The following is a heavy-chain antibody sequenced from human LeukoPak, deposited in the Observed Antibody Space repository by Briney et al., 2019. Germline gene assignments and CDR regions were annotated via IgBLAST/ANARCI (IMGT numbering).Heavy chain of an antibody. J-gene: IGHJ6*02. CDR2: IYPGDSDT. V-gene: IGHV5-51*01. Sequence: GESLKISCKGSGYSFTSYWIGWVRQMPGKGPEWMGIIYPGDSDTRYSPSFQGQVTISADKSISTAYLQWSSLKASDTAMYYCARQLPFSYCSSTSCGMDVWGQGTTVTVSS. CDR1: GYSFTSYW. D-gene: IGHD2-2*01. CDR3: ARQLPFSYCSSTSCGMDV.